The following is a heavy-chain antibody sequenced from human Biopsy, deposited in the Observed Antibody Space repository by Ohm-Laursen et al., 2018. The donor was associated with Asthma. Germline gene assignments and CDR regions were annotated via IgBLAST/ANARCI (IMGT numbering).Heavy chain of an antibody. CDR1: RGSFRGYV. V-gene: IGHV4-34*01. D-gene: IGHD2-8*01. Sequence: GTLSLTCTYRGSFRGYVWTWIRQPPGKGLEWIGEIPQGGATTFNPSLKSRVTISIDPSKSQLSLRLTSMTAADTAVYYCASGPQWSGLDVWGQGTTVIVSS. CDR2: IPQGGAT. J-gene: IGHJ6*02. CDR3: ASGPQWSGLDV.